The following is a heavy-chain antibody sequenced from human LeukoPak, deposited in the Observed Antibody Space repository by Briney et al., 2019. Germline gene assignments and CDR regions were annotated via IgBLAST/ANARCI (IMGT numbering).Heavy chain of an antibody. J-gene: IGHJ4*02. D-gene: IGHD3-22*01. Sequence: SGPALVKPTQTLTLTCTFSGFSLSTSGMCVSWIRQPPGKALEWLARIDWDDDKYYSTSPKTRLTISKDTSKNQVVLTMTNMDPVDTATYYCARIRRYYDSSGYPYYFDYWGQGTLVTVSS. CDR1: GFSLSTSGMC. CDR2: IDWDDDK. V-gene: IGHV2-70*11. CDR3: ARIRRYYDSSGYPYYFDY.